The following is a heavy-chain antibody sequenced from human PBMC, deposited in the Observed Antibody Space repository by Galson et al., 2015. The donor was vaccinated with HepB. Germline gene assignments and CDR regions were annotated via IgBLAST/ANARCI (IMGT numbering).Heavy chain of an antibody. Sequence: SLRLSCAASGFTFDDYTMHWVRQAPGKGLEWVSLISWDGGSTYYADSVKGRFTISRDNSKNSLYLQMNSLRTEDTALYYCAKDTGAAAGTGGIDYWGQGTLVTVSS. V-gene: IGHV3-43*01. CDR2: ISWDGGST. D-gene: IGHD6-13*01. CDR3: AKDTGAAAGTGGIDY. J-gene: IGHJ4*02. CDR1: GFTFDDYT.